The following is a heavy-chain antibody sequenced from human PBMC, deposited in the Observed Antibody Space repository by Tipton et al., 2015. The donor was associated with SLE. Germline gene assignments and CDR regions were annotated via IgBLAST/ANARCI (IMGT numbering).Heavy chain of an antibody. V-gene: IGHV4-38-2*02. J-gene: IGHJ4*02. CDR1: GYSISSGYY. CDR2: IYHSGST. D-gene: IGHD1-26*01. CDR3: AGPEAGIVGALGASFY. Sequence: GLVKPSETLSLTCTVSGYSISSGYYWGWIRQPPGKGLEWIGSIYHSGSTYYNPSLKSRVTISVDTSKNQFSLKLSSVTAADTAVYYGAGPEAGIVGALGASFYWGQGTLFTVSS.